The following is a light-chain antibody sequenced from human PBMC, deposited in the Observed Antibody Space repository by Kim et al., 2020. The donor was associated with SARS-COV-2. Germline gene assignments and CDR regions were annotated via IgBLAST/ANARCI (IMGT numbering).Light chain of an antibody. V-gene: IGKV3-15*01. CDR3: QQYNNWPPT. J-gene: IGKJ1*01. Sequence: VSPGESATLSCRAGQSVSSDLAWYQQKPGPAPRLLIHGASTRATGIPARFSGSGSGTEFTLTISSLQSEDFAVYYCQQYNNWPPTFGQGTKV. CDR2: GAS. CDR1: QSVSSD.